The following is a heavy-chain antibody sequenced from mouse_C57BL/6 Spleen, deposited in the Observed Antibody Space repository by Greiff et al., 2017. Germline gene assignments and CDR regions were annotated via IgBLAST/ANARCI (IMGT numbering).Heavy chain of an antibody. V-gene: IGHV1-55*01. J-gene: IGHJ2*01. CDR1: GYTFTSYW. Sequence: QVQLQQPGAELVKPGASVKMSCKASGYTFTSYWITWVKQRPGQGLEWIGDIYPGSGSTNYNEKFKSKATLTLDTSSSTAYMQLSSLTSEDSAVYYCAREGITTVVAYYFDYWGQGTTLTVSS. D-gene: IGHD1-1*01. CDR3: AREGITTVVAYYFDY. CDR2: IYPGSGST.